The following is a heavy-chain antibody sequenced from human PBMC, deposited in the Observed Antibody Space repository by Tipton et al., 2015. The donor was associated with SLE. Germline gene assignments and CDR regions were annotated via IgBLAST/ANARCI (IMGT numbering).Heavy chain of an antibody. Sequence: TLSLTCSVSGGSISSNYWIWIRQPPGKGLEWIGYISDGGGTNYNPSLKSRVTTSVDTSKNQFSLKLSSVTAADTAVYYCARDSSGGYNWFDPWGQGTLVTVSS. D-gene: IGHD3-22*01. V-gene: IGHV4-59*01. CDR2: ISDGGGT. CDR1: GGSISSNY. CDR3: ARDSSGGYNWFDP. J-gene: IGHJ5*02.